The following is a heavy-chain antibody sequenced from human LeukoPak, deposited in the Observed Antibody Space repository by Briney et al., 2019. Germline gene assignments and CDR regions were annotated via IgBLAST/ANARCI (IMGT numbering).Heavy chain of an antibody. D-gene: IGHD3-22*01. CDR3: AKDDGWLYYNH. V-gene: IGHV3-23*01. CDR1: GFSFSSHG. J-gene: IGHJ4*02. CDR2: ISPGGEIP. Sequence: GGSLRLSCAASGFSFSSHGMNWVRQAPGKGLEWVSGISPGGEIPYYADSVKGRFTISRDNSKDTVSLQMHSLRDEDTATYYCAKDDGWLYYNHWGQGTLVTVSS.